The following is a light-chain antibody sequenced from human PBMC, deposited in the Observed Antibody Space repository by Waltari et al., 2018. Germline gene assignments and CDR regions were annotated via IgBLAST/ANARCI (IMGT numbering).Light chain of an antibody. CDR2: GAS. CDR1: QSVSSNR. J-gene: IGKJ1*01. Sequence: EVVLTQSPDTLSLSPGERATLSCRASQSVSSNRLAWFQQRPGQAPRLVIYGASIRATGIPARFSGSGSGTDFTLTISRLEPEDCGVFYCQQYGSSPWTFGQGTKVEIK. V-gene: IGKV3-20*01. CDR3: QQYGSSPWT.